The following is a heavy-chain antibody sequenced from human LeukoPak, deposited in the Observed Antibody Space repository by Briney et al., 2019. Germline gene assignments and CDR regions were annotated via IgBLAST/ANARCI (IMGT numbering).Heavy chain of an antibody. CDR3: TTVAEVGYYYYMDV. CDR2: IKSKTDGGTT. Sequence: GGSLRLSCAASGFTFSDYYMSWIRQAPGKGLEWVGRIKSKTDGGTTDYAAPVKGRFTISRDDSKDTLYLQMNSLKTEDTAVYYCTTVAEVGYYYYMDVWGKGTTVTISS. J-gene: IGHJ6*03. CDR1: GFTFSDYY. V-gene: IGHV3-15*01.